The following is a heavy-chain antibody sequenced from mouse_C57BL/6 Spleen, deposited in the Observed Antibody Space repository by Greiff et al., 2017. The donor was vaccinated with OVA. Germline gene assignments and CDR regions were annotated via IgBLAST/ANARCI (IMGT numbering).Heavy chain of an antibody. V-gene: IGHV1-55*01. CDR3: AIYYGSSLDYAMDY. D-gene: IGHD1-1*01. J-gene: IGHJ4*01. Sequence: QVHVKQPGAELVKPGASVKMSCKASGYTFTSYWITWVKQRPGQGLEWIGDIYPGSGSTNYNEKFKSKATLTVDTSSSTAYMQLSSQTSVDSAVYYCAIYYGSSLDYAMDYWGQGTAVTVSS. CDR2: IYPGSGST. CDR1: GYTFTSYW.